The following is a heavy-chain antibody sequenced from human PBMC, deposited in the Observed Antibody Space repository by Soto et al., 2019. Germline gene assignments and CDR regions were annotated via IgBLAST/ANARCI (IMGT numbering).Heavy chain of an antibody. V-gene: IGHV3-23*01. Sequence: GESLRLSCAASGFTFSSYAMSWVRQAPGKGLEWVSAISGSGGSTYYADSVKGRFTISRDNSKNTLYLQMNSLRAEDTAVYYCAKDIVPIFGVVIRYNWFDPWGQGTLVTVSS. J-gene: IGHJ5*02. CDR3: AKDIVPIFGVVIRYNWFDP. CDR1: GFTFSSYA. CDR2: ISGSGGST. D-gene: IGHD3-3*01.